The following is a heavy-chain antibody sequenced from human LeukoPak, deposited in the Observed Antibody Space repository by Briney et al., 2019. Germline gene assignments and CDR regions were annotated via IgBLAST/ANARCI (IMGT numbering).Heavy chain of an antibody. CDR1: GFTFSSYS. CDR2: ISSSSSYI. CDR3: ARGRGRSDLNDFDY. D-gene: IGHD3-10*01. V-gene: IGHV3-21*04. Sequence: GGSLRLSCAASGFTFSSYSMNWVRQAPGKGLEWVSSISSSSSYIYYADSVKGRFTISRDNAKNSLYLQMNSLRAEDTAVYYCARGRGRSDLNDFDYWGQGTLVTVSS. J-gene: IGHJ4*02.